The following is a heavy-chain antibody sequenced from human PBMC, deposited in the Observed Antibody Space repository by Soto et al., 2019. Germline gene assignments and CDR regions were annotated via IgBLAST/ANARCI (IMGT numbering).Heavy chain of an antibody. D-gene: IGHD6-19*01. J-gene: IGHJ4*02. CDR1: GGSVSSGSYY. CDR3: ARLGGRGVAGTAAGIDY. Sequence: SETLSLTCTVSGGSVSSGSYYWSWIRQPPGKGLEWIGYIYYSGSTNYNPSLKSRVTISVDTSKNQFSLKLSSVTAADTAVYYCARLGGRGVAGTAAGIDYWGQGTLVTVS. CDR2: IYYSGST. V-gene: IGHV4-61*01.